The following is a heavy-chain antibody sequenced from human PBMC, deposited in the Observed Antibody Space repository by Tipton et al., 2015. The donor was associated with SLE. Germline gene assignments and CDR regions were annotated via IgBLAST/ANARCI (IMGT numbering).Heavy chain of an antibody. J-gene: IGHJ6*02. V-gene: IGHV4-39*07. Sequence: TLSLTCSVSAGYISSRDYYWGWVRQAPGMGLEWIGTVSYSGSTDFNPSLESRVTISEDKSNHHLSLKLTSVTAADTAVYYCARGRGHRSLGGGKFYNYYGMDVWGQGTTVTVSS. D-gene: IGHD3-3*01. CDR1: AGYISSRDYY. CDR3: ARGRGHRSLGGGKFYNYYGMDV. CDR2: VSYSGST.